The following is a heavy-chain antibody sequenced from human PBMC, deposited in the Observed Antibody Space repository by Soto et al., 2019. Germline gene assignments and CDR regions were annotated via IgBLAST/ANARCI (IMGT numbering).Heavy chain of an antibody. J-gene: IGHJ4*02. CDR2: IRSSGDII. Sequence: EVQLVESGGGLVQPGGSVTLSCAASGFTFSSYQMNWLRLAPGKGLEWISHIRSSGDIIQYADSVKGRFTISRDNAKNSLYLQMNSLRDEDTAVYYCASDRDWGFDYWGQGTLVTVSS. CDR1: GFTFSSYQ. D-gene: IGHD7-27*01. V-gene: IGHV3-48*03. CDR3: ASDRDWGFDY.